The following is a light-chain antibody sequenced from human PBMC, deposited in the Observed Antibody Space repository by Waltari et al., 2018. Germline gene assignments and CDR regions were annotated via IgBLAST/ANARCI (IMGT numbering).Light chain of an antibody. J-gene: IGKJ1*01. CDR3: QRYNNWPTT. CDR2: EAT. Sequence: DIQMTQSPSTLSASVGDRVTITCRASQSIGSWLAWYQQKPGKAPKLLIYEATSLESGVPSRFSASGSGTEFTLTISSLQPDDFATYYCQRYNNWPTTFGQGTKVEIK. V-gene: IGKV1-5*03. CDR1: QSIGSW.